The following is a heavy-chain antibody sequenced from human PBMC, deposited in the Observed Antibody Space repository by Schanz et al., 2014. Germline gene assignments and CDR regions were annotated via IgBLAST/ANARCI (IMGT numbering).Heavy chain of an antibody. J-gene: IGHJ4*02. Sequence: QVHLVQSGAEVKKPGASVRVSCKASGYTFTTYAMSWVRQAPGQGLEWVGWISVYNHNKEYDQKFQGRVTMTTDTSTSTAYMALTDLRSDDTAVYYCARDRRFFDRDDLYYFDAWGQGTLXTVSS. CDR1: GYTFTTYA. CDR3: ARDRRFFDRDDLYYFDA. CDR2: ISVYNHNK. D-gene: IGHD3-3*01. V-gene: IGHV1-18*01.